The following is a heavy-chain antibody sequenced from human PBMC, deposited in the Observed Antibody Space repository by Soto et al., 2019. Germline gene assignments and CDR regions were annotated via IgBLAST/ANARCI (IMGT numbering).Heavy chain of an antibody. J-gene: IGHJ5*02. CDR2: VYYRGST. Sequence: QVQLQESGPGLVKPSETLSLTCTVSGGSISSYYWSWIRQPPGKGLEWIGFVYYRGSTNYNPSLKSRVTTSVDTSKNQFSLELSPVTAADTAVYYCARHAQRSSWYFWFDPWGEGTLVTVSS. CDR3: ARHAQRSSWYFWFDP. CDR1: GGSISSYY. V-gene: IGHV4-59*08. D-gene: IGHD6-13*01.